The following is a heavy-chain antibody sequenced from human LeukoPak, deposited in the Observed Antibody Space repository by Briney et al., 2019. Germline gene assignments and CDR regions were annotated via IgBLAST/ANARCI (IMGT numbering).Heavy chain of an antibody. CDR1: GGSISTYY. D-gene: IGHD3-10*01. CDR3: ARQGAYGSGATDAFDI. CDR2: IYYSGST. J-gene: IGHJ3*02. V-gene: IGHV4-59*08. Sequence: PSETLSLTCTVSGGSISTYYWGWIRQPPGKGLEWIGYIYYSGSTDYNPSLKSRVTISVDTSKNQFSLKLSSVTAADTAVYYCARQGAYGSGATDAFDIWGQGTMVTVSS.